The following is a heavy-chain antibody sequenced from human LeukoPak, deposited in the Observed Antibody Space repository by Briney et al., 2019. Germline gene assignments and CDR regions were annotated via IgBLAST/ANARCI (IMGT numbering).Heavy chain of an antibody. Sequence: GGSLRLSCAASGFTFSDYYMSWIRQAPGKGLEWVSYISSSGSTIYYADSVKGRFTISRDNSKNTLYLQMNSLRAEDTAVYYCARDSALHYGMDVWGQGTTVTVSS. V-gene: IGHV3-11*04. D-gene: IGHD3-10*01. CDR3: ARDSALHYGMDV. J-gene: IGHJ6*02. CDR2: ISSSGSTI. CDR1: GFTFSDYY.